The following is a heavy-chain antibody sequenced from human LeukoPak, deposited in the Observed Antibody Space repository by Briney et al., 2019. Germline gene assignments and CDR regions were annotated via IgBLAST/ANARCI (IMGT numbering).Heavy chain of an antibody. CDR1: GFTFSSYS. Sequence: GGSLRLSCAASGFTFSSYSMNWVRQAPGKGLEWVAFTRYDGDIKFYADSVKGRFTISRDNSKNTLYLQMNSLRAEDTAVYYCAKDHSGYCSSASSLCYTDVWGKGTTVTVSS. CDR3: AKDHSGYCSSASSLCYTDV. D-gene: IGHD2-2*01. J-gene: IGHJ6*04. V-gene: IGHV3-30*02. CDR2: TRYDGDIK.